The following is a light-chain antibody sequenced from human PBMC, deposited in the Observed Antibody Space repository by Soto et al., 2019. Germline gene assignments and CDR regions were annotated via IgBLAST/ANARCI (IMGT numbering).Light chain of an antibody. CDR1: QSIGTD. J-gene: IGKJ1*01. CDR2: GAS. Sequence: DIQMTQSPSSLSASMGDRVSITCRASQSIGTDLNWYQQKPGKAPKLLIYGASTLQGGVPSRFSGCVSGTEFTLTISSLQPGDLATYFCQQTYSTPWTFGQGTKVDI. V-gene: IGKV1-39*01. CDR3: QQTYSTPWT.